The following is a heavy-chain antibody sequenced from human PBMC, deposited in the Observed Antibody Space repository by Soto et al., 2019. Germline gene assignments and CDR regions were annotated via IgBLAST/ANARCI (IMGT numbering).Heavy chain of an antibody. V-gene: IGHV4-30-4*01. CDR1: GGSISSGDYY. J-gene: IGHJ4*02. Sequence: PSETLSLTCTVSGGSISSGDYYWSWIRQPPGKGLEWIGYIYYSGSTYYNPSLKSRVTISVDTSKNQFSLKLGSVTAADTAVYYCARGVWFGELLVYYFDYWGQGTLVTVSS. CDR2: IYYSGST. D-gene: IGHD3-10*01. CDR3: ARGVWFGELLVYYFDY.